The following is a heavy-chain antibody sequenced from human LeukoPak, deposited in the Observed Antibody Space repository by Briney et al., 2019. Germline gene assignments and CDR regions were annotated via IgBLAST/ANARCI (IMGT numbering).Heavy chain of an antibody. CDR2: INHYGST. CDR1: GGSFSGYY. D-gene: IGHD6-19*01. Sequence: PSETLSLTCAVYGGSFSGYYWSWIRQPPGKGLEWIGEINHYGSTNYNPSLKSRVTISVDTSKNQFSLKLSSVTAADTAVYYCARRTPQPRPKLVVLVAGTRGNWFDPWGQGTLVTVSS. J-gene: IGHJ5*02. CDR3: ARRTPQPRPKLVVLVAGTRGNWFDP. V-gene: IGHV4-34*01.